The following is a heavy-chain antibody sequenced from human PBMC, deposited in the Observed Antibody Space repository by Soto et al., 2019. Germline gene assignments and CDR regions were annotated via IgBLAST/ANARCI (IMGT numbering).Heavy chain of an antibody. D-gene: IGHD3-16*01. J-gene: IGHJ3*02. CDR3: ASIESHGVDVLDI. CDR2: IWYNGSNK. V-gene: IGHV3-33*01. Sequence: QVQLVESGGGVVQRGGSLRLSCAASGFIFSGYGMHWVRQAPGKGLEWVALIWYNGSNKYYADSVKGRFTISRDDYKNMLYLQMNSLRAEDTALYYWASIESHGVDVLDIWGQGTMVTVSS. CDR1: GFIFSGYG.